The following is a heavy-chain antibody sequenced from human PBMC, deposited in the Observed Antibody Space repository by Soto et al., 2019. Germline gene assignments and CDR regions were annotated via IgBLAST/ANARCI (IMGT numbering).Heavy chain of an antibody. CDR2: ISAYNGNT. J-gene: IGHJ4*02. V-gene: IGHV1-18*01. CDR3: ARDRGVITRDFDY. D-gene: IGHD3-10*01. CDR1: GYTFTSYG. Sequence: ASVKVYCKASGYTFTSYGISWVRQAPGQGLEWMVWISAYNGNTNYAQKLQGRVTMTTDTSTSTAYMELRSLRSDDTVVFYCARDRGVITRDFDYWGQGTLVTVSS.